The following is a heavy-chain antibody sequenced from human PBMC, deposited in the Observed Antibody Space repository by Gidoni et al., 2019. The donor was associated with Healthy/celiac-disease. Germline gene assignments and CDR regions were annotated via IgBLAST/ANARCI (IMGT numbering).Heavy chain of an antibody. CDR2: IIPIFGTA. Sequence: QVQLVQSGAEVKKPGSSVKFSCKASGVTFSSYAISRVRQAPGQGLEWMGGIIPIFGTANYAQKFQGSGTITADESTSTAYMELSSRRSEDTAGYYWARGGYGSGSHAVWGQGTLVTVSS. CDR3: ARGGYGSGSHAV. V-gene: IGHV1-69*01. D-gene: IGHD3-10*01. CDR1: GVTFSSYA. J-gene: IGHJ4*02.